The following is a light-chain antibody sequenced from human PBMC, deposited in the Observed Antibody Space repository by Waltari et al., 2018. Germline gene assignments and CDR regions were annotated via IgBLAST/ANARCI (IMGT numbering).Light chain of an antibody. CDR1: SSNIGRNT. V-gene: IGLV1-44*01. Sequence: QSVLTQPPSASGTPGQRVTISCSGSSSNIGRNTITWYQQPPGTAPKLLISTNIQRPSGVPDRFSGSKSGTSASLAISGLQSEDEADDYCGAWDDTLNGVVFGGGTKLTVL. CDR3: GAWDDTLNGVV. CDR2: TNI. J-gene: IGLJ3*02.